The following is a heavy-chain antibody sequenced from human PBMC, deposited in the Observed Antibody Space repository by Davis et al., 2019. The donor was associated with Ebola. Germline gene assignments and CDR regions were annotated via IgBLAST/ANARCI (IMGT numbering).Heavy chain of an antibody. Sequence: MPSETLSLTCAVSGDSISSSNWWSWVRQPPGKGLEWIGEIYHSGSTNYNPSLKSRVTISVDTSKNQFSLKLSSVTAADTAVYYCARGNYGDYIVLYYYNMDVWGQGTTVTVSS. CDR1: GDSISSSNW. J-gene: IGHJ6*02. V-gene: IGHV4-4*02. CDR3: ARGNYGDYIVLYYYNMDV. CDR2: IYHSGST. D-gene: IGHD4-17*01.